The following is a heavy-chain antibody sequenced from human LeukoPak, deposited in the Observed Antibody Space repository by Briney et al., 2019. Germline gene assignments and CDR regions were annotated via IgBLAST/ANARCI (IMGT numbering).Heavy chain of an antibody. D-gene: IGHD1-1*01. V-gene: IGHV3-13*01. CDR2: IGTAGDT. CDR3: ARVAKERVGGVYYFDY. J-gene: IGHJ4*02. CDR1: GFTFSDYD. Sequence: QPGGSLRPSCAASGFTFSDYDMHWVRQATGKGLEWVSAIGTAGDTYYTGSVKGRFTISRENAKNSLYLQMNSLRAGDTAVYYCARVAKERVGGVYYFDYWGQGTLVTVSS.